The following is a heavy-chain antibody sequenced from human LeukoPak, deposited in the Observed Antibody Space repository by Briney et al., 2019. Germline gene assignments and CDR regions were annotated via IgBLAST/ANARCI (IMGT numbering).Heavy chain of an antibody. V-gene: IGHV3-23*01. Sequence: GGSLRLSCAASGFTFSSYALSWVRQAPGKGLEWVSSLSGSGYNTYYADSVKGRFTISRDNSKNTVYLQMNSLRAKDTAVYYCAKDPYGTRYSDYWGQGTLVTVSS. D-gene: IGHD2-2*01. J-gene: IGHJ4*02. CDR2: LSGSGYNT. CDR3: AKDPYGTRYSDY. CDR1: GFTFSSYA.